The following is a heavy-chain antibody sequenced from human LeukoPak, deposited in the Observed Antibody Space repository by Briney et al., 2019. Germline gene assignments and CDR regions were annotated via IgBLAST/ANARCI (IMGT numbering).Heavy chain of an antibody. CDR1: GFTVSSYE. Sequence: GGSLTPACAASGFTVSSYEMNWVRQAPGKGLEWVSYISNTGTTIYYADSVKGRFTISRDNAKNSLYLKMNSLRAEDTAAYYCARGGAADYWGQGTLFTVSS. CDR3: ARGGAADY. J-gene: IGHJ4*02. V-gene: IGHV3-48*03. CDR2: ISNTGTTI. D-gene: IGHD1-26*01.